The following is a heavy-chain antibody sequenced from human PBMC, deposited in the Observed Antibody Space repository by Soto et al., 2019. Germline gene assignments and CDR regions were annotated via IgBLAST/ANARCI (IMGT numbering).Heavy chain of an antibody. V-gene: IGHV3-23*01. CDR1: GFTFSSYA. Sequence: PVGSLRLSCAASGFTFSSYAMSWVRQAPGKGLEWVSAISGSGGSTYYADSVKGRFTISRDNSKNTLYLQMNSLRAEDTAVYYWAKARIASAGSDYWGQGTLVTVSS. J-gene: IGHJ4*02. CDR2: ISGSGGST. D-gene: IGHD6-13*01. CDR3: AKARIASAGSDY.